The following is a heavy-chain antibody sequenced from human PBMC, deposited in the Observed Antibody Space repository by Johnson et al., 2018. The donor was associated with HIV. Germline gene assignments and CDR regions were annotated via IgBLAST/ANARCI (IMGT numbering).Heavy chain of an antibody. V-gene: IGHV3-33*01. CDR2: IWYDGINK. D-gene: IGHD6-13*01. CDR3: ARDPAAAGGI. Sequence: QVKLVESGGGVVQPGRSLRLSCAASGFSFSTYGMHWVRQAPGKGLEWVANIWYDGINKYYADSVKGRFTISRDNSKNTLYLQMNSLRAEDTAVYYCARDPAAAGGIWGQGTMVTVSS. CDR1: GFSFSTYG. J-gene: IGHJ3*02.